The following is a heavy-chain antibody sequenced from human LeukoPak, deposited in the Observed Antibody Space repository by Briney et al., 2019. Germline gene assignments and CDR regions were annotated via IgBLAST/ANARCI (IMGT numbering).Heavy chain of an antibody. V-gene: IGHV3-53*01. CDR3: ARESTSWYFDL. Sequence: GGSLRLSCAASGFTVSSNYMSWVRQAPGKGLKWVSVIYSGGSTYYADSVKGRFTISRDNSKNTLYLQMNSLRAEDTAVYYCARESTSWYFDLWGRGTLVTVSS. D-gene: IGHD2-2*01. CDR2: IYSGGST. CDR1: GFTVSSNY. J-gene: IGHJ2*01.